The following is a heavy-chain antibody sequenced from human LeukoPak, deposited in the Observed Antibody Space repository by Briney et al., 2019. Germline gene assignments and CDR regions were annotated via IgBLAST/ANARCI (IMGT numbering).Heavy chain of an antibody. D-gene: IGHD3-10*01. CDR3: ARVTGFGVYFDY. CDR2: INPSGGST. V-gene: IGHV1-46*01. Sequence: ASVKVSCKASGYTFTSYYMHWVRQAPGQGLERMGIINPSGGSTTYAQTFQGRVTMTRDTSTSTVYMDLSSLRSEDTAVYYCARVTGFGVYFDYWGQGTLVTVSS. CDR1: GYTFTSYY. J-gene: IGHJ4*02.